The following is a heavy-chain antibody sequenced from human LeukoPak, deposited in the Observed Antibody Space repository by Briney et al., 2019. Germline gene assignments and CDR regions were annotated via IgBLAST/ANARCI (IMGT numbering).Heavy chain of an antibody. CDR3: ARYSTGWAAYGMDV. J-gene: IGHJ6*02. CDR2: INAYNGNT. V-gene: IGHV1-18*01. CDR1: GDTIASFG. D-gene: IGHD6-19*01. Sequence: ASVKVSCKASGDTIASFGFSWVRQAPGQGLGWMGWINAYNGNTNYAQKFQGRVTMTTDTSTNTAYVELRSLRSDDTGIYYCARYSTGWAAYGMDVWGQGTTVIVSS.